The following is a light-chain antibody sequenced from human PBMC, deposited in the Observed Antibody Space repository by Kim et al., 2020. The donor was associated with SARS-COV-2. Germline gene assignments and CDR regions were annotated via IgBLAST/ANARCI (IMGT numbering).Light chain of an antibody. Sequence: SYELTQPPSVSVAPGETARLSCGGNSICSKSVHWYQQKSGQAPVLVICYDSDRPSGIPERFSGSNSGNTATLTISRVEAGDEADYYCQVWDSSSDHRVIFGGGTQLTVL. CDR2: YDS. V-gene: IGLV3-21*04. CDR3: QVWDSSSDHRVI. J-gene: IGLJ2*01. CDR1: SICSKS.